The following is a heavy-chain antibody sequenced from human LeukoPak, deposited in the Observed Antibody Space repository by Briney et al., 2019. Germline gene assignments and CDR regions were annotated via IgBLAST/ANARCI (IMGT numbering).Heavy chain of an antibody. J-gene: IGHJ4*02. D-gene: IGHD6-13*01. CDR3: ARGVGAAAVDFDY. V-gene: IGHV1-8*01. Sequence: ASVKLSCKASGYTFSSYDINWVRQATGKGLEWVGWINSNSGNTGYAQKLQGRVTITRNTFISTDYMELSSLRSEDTAVYYCARGVGAAAVDFDYWRQGTLVSVSS. CDR2: INSNSGNT. CDR1: GYTFSSYD.